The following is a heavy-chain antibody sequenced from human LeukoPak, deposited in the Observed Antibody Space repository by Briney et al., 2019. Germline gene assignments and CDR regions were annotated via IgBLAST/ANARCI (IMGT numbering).Heavy chain of an antibody. Sequence: ASVKVSCKASGYTFTSYGISWVRQAPGQGLEWMGWISAYNGNTNYAQKLQGRVTMTTDTSTSTAYMELRSLRSEDTAVYYCASQELRDYGDYSPYAFDIWGQGTMVTVSS. CDR3: ASQELRDYGDYSPYAFDI. V-gene: IGHV1-18*01. CDR2: ISAYNGNT. J-gene: IGHJ3*02. CDR1: GYTFTSYG. D-gene: IGHD4-17*01.